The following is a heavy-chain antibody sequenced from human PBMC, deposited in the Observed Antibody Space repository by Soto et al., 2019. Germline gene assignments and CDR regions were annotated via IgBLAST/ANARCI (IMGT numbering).Heavy chain of an antibody. CDR2: IIPIFGTA. V-gene: IGHV1-69*13. J-gene: IGHJ4*02. D-gene: IGHD3-22*01. CDR1: GGSFSNYG. CDR3: ARDGTLYDSSAYYYLY. Sequence: ASVKVSCKASGGSFSNYGVNWVRQAPGQGLEWMGGIIPIFGTAKYAQKFQGRVTITADDSTRTAYMELSSLRSEDTAVYYCARDGTLYDSSAYYYLYWGQGTLVTVSS.